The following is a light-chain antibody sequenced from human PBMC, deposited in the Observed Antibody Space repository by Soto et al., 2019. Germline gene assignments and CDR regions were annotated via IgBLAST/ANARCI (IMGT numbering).Light chain of an antibody. J-gene: IGKJ2*01. V-gene: IGKV3-20*01. CDR1: QSVGSNY. CDR3: QHYDWSPLYS. Sequence: EIVLTQSPGTLCLSPGERATLSCRASQSVGSNYLAWYQQKPGQAPRLLIYGASSRATGIPDRFSGSGSGTDFTLTISRLEPEDFAVYYCQHYDWSPLYSFCQGTKLEVK. CDR2: GAS.